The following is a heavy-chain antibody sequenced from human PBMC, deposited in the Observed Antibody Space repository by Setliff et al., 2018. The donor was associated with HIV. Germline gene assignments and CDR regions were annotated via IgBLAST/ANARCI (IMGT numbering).Heavy chain of an antibody. V-gene: IGHV1-46*01. CDR2: INPSGGST. CDR3: ARVSSTSCYGGPCRRTPRDYYYYYYMDV. Sequence: AASVKVSCKASGYTFTSYYMHWVRQAPGQGLEWMGIINPSGGSTSYAQKFQGRVTMTRDTSTSTVYMELSSLRSEDTAVYYCARVSSTSCYGGPCRRTPRDYYYYYYMDVWGKGTTVTVSS. J-gene: IGHJ6*03. CDR1: GYTFTSYY. D-gene: IGHD2-2*01.